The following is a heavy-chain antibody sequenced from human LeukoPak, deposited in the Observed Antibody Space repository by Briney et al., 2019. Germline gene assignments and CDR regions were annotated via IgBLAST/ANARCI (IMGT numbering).Heavy chain of an antibody. Sequence: GGSLRLSCVPSGFIFSTYRMSWVRQAPGKGLEWVSLINDSGRRTYCADSVKGRFTVSRDNSKYTLYLQMNSLRVEDTAVYYCASSTYNYDYALDVWGQGTTVTVSS. J-gene: IGHJ6*02. V-gene: IGHV3-23*01. CDR3: ASSTYNYDYALDV. D-gene: IGHD5-24*01. CDR1: GFIFSTYR. CDR2: INDSGRRT.